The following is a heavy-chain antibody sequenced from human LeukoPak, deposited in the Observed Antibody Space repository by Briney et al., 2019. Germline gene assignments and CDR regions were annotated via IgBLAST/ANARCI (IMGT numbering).Heavy chain of an antibody. CDR3: AARGYCSSTSCLLEY. D-gene: IGHD2-2*01. Sequence: GGSLRLSCVTSGFNFDLYAMSWVRQAPGKGLEWLSAISRHDDYIYYAASVRGRFTISRDNARNSLFLQMNSLRAEDTAVYYCAARGYCSSTSCLLEYWGQGTLVTVSS. J-gene: IGHJ4*02. CDR1: GFNFDLYA. CDR2: ISRHDDYI. V-gene: IGHV3-21*01.